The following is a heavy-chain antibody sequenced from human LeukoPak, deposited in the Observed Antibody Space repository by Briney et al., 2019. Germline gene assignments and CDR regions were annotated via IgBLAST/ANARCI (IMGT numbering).Heavy chain of an antibody. J-gene: IGHJ6*04. CDR3: AKDGVLWFGDYYYYGMDV. CDR1: GFTFSSYA. CDR2: ISGSGGST. Sequence: GGSLRLSCAASGFTFSSYAISWVRQAPGKGLEWVSAISGSGGSTYYADSVKGRFTISRDNSKNTLYLQMNSLRAEDTAVYYCAKDGVLWFGDYYYYGMDVWGKGTTVTVSS. D-gene: IGHD3-10*01. V-gene: IGHV3-23*01.